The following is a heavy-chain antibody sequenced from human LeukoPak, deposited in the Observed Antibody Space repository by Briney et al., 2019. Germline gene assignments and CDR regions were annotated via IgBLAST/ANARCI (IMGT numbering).Heavy chain of an antibody. J-gene: IGHJ4*02. V-gene: IGHV1-3*01. D-gene: IGHD3-10*01. CDR2: INAGNGNT. Sequence: ASVKVSCKASGYTFTSYAIHWVRQAPGQRLEWMGWINAGNGNTRYSQKFQGRVTITRETSASTANMDLSSLRSEDTAVYYCARGLLWFGELSPLGYWGQGTLVTVSS. CDR3: ARGLLWFGELSPLGY. CDR1: GYTFTSYA.